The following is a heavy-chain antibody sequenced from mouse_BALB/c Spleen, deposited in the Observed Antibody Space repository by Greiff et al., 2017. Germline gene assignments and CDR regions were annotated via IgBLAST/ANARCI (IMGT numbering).Heavy chain of an antibody. CDR2: INPSSGYT. Sequence: VQLQQSGAELARPGASVKMSCKASGYTFTSYTMHWVNQRPGQGLEWIGYINPSSGYTNYNQKFKDKATLTADKSSSTAYMQLSSLTSEDSAVYYCARKGLTTGRYFDVWGAGTTVTVSS. D-gene: IGHD2-12*01. V-gene: IGHV1-4*01. CDR3: ARKGLTTGRYFDV. J-gene: IGHJ1*01. CDR1: GYTFTSYT.